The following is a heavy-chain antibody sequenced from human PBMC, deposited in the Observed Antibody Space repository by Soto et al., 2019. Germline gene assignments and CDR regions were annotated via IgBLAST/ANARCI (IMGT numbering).Heavy chain of an antibody. J-gene: IGHJ5*02. CDR2: INPNSGNT. V-gene: IGHV1-8*01. CDR3: AGGIKYGAYSRWFDP. D-gene: IGHD4-17*01. CDR1: GYIFTNYD. Sequence: QVQLVQSGAEVKKPGASVKVSCKASGYIFTNYDINWVRQATGQGLEYLGWINPNSGNTGYVQKFKGRVTMTRNTSINTAYMELNSLRSEDTAVYYCAGGIKYGAYSRWFDPWGQGTLVTVSS.